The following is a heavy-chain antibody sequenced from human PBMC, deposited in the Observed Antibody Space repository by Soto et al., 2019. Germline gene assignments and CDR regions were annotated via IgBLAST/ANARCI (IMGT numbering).Heavy chain of an antibody. CDR3: VQTTGWPGFDF. D-gene: IGHD6-19*01. J-gene: IGHJ4*02. Sequence: EVQLVESGGGLIQPGGSLRLSCAASGFAVSSKYMTWVRQAPGKGLEWVSVIYGGGTTYYADSVKGRFTISRDTSKNTLYLQMNSRRAEETAVYYCVQTTGWPGFDFWGQGTLVTVSS. V-gene: IGHV3-53*01. CDR1: GFAVSSKY. CDR2: IYGGGTT.